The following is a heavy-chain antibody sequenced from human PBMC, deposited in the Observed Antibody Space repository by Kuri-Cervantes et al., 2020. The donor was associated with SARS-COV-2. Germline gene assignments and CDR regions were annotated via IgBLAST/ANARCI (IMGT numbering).Heavy chain of an antibody. J-gene: IGHJ4*02. Sequence: SVKVSCKASGGTFSSYTISWVRQAPGQGLEWMGGIITAFGTASYAQKFQDRVTLIADKSTSTVFMELSRLSSEDTAVYYCAKELLWFGDLHGGYFDYWGQGTLVTVSS. CDR3: AKELLWFGDLHGGYFDY. D-gene: IGHD3-10*01. V-gene: IGHV1-69*06. CDR1: GGTFSSYT. CDR2: IITAFGTA.